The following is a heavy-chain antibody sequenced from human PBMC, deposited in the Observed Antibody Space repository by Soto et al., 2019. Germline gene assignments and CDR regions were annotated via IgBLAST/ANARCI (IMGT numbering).Heavy chain of an antibody. V-gene: IGHV3-74*01. D-gene: IGHD6-6*01. CDR2: INSDGSST. CDR1: GFTFSSYW. J-gene: IGHJ6*03. CDR3: ARDQAARPLYYYYYMDV. Sequence: GGSLRLSCAASGFTFSSYWMHWVRQAPGKGLVWVSRINSDGSSTSYADSVKGRFTISRDNAKNTLYLQMNSLRAEDTAVYYCARDQAARPLYYYYYMDVWGKGTTVTVSS.